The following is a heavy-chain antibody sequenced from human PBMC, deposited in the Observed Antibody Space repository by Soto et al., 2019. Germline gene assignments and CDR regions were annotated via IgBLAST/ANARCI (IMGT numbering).Heavy chain of an antibody. J-gene: IGHJ5*02. Sequence: ASVKVSCKASGGTFSSYAISWVRQAPGQGLEWMGGTIPIFGTANYAQKFQGRVTITADESTSTAYMELSSLRSEDTAVYYCARVHDSSGYSHWFDPWGQGTLVTVSS. CDR2: TIPIFGTA. CDR1: GGTFSSYA. D-gene: IGHD3-22*01. V-gene: IGHV1-69*13. CDR3: ARVHDSSGYSHWFDP.